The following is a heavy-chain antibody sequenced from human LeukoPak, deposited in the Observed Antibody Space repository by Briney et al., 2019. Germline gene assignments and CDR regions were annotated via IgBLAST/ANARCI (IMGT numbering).Heavy chain of an antibody. D-gene: IGHD5-18*01. CDR1: GYTFTSYD. CDR2: MNPNSGNT. V-gene: IGHV1-8*01. CDR3: ARGTIQLWLRLYYYYGMDV. J-gene: IGHJ6*02. Sequence: GASVKVSCKASGYTFTSYDINWVRQATGQGLEWMGWMNPNSGNTGYAQKFQGRVTMTRNTSISTAYMELSSLRSEDTAVYYCARGTIQLWLRLYYYYGMDVWGQGTTVTVSS.